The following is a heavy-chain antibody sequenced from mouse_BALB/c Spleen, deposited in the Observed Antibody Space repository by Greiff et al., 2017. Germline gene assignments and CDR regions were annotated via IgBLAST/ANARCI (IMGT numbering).Heavy chain of an antibody. D-gene: IGHD1-1*01. Sequence: VQLKESGAELVKPGASVKLSCTASGFNIKDTYMHWVKQRPEQGLEWIGRIDPANGNTKYDPKFQGKATITADTSSNTAYLQLSSLTSEDTAVYYCARAGYYGSSPHVDYWGQGTTLTVSS. V-gene: IGHV14-3*02. J-gene: IGHJ2*01. CDR1: GFNIKDTY. CDR3: ARAGYYGSSPHVDY. CDR2: IDPANGNT.